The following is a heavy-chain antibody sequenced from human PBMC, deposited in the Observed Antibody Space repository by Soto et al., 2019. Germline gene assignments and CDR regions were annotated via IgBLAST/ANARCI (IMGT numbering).Heavy chain of an antibody. J-gene: IGHJ5*02. D-gene: IGHD2-2*01. V-gene: IGHV1-2*04. Sequence: ASVKVSCKASGYTFTGYYMHWVRQAPGQGLEWMGWINPNSGGTNYAQKFQGWVTMTRDTSISTAYMELSRLRCDDTAVYYCASGYCISTSCYSSGRFDPWGQGTLVTVSS. CDR2: INPNSGGT. CDR1: GYTFTGYY. CDR3: ASGYCISTSCYSSGRFDP.